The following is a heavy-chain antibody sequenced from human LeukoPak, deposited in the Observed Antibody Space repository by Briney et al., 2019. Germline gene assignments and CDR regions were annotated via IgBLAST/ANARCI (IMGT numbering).Heavy chain of an antibody. CDR2: VNPSGGGT. CDR3: AKDSGSYLPYYFDY. V-gene: IGHV1-46*01. D-gene: IGHD1-26*01. CDR1: GYTFTTYY. Sequence: ASVKVSCKASGYTFTTYYMHWVRQAPGQGLEWMGVVNPSGGGTSYSQMFQGRLTMTRDMSTSTVYMELSSLRAEDTALYYCAKDSGSYLPYYFDYWGQGTLVTVSS. J-gene: IGHJ4*02.